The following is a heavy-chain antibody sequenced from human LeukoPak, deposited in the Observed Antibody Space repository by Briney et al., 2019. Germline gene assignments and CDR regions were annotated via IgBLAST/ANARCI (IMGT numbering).Heavy chain of an antibody. CDR1: GFTFNTHA. CDR3: ARDPARLWFGELFGYMYV. D-gene: IGHD3-10*01. V-gene: IGHV3-11*01. Sequence: PGESLRLSCEASGFTFNTHAMSWIRQAPGKGLEWVSYISSSGSTIYYADSVKGRFTISRDNAKNSLYLQMNSLRAEDTAVYYCARDPARLWFGELFGYMYVWGKGTTVTVSS. J-gene: IGHJ6*03. CDR2: ISSSGSTI.